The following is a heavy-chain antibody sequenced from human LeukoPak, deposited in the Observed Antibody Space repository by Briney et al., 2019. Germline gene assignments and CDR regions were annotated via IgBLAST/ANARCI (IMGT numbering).Heavy chain of an antibody. Sequence: SETLSLTCTVSGGSISSYYWSWIRQPPGKGLEWIGYIYYSGSTNYNPSLKSRVTISVDTSKNQFSLKLSSVTAADTAVYYCARGQQLVPENWFDPWGQGTLVTVSS. CDR1: GGSISSYY. CDR3: ARGQQLVPENWFDP. V-gene: IGHV4-59*12. D-gene: IGHD6-13*01. CDR2: IYYSGST. J-gene: IGHJ5*02.